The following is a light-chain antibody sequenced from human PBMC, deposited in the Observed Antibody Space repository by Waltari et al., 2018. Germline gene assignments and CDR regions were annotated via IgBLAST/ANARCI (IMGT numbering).Light chain of an antibody. CDR3: SSYTTTTSLV. Sequence: QSALTHPAPVSGPPGRSTPISSPGTSIAVGAYNSVPGYQQHPGKAPKLMIYDFNNRPSGVSNRFSGSKSGNTASLTISGLQAEDEADYYCSSYTTTTSLVFGGGTKLTVL. J-gene: IGLJ2*01. V-gene: IGLV2-14*03. CDR1: SIAVGAYNS. CDR2: DFN.